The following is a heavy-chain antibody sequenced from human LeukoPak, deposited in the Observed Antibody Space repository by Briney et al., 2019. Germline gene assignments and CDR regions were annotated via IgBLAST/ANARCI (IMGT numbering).Heavy chain of an antibody. J-gene: IGHJ4*02. CDR3: ARDGGSYPNYFDY. CDR2: ISSNGGTT. CDR1: GFTFRSYA. Sequence: GGSLRLSCEASGFTFRSYAMHWVRQAPGKGLEYVSAISSNGGTTYYANSVRGRFTISKDNSKNTLYLQMGSLRPEDMGIYYCARDGGSYPNYFDYWGQGTLVTVSP. V-gene: IGHV3-64*01. D-gene: IGHD1-26*01.